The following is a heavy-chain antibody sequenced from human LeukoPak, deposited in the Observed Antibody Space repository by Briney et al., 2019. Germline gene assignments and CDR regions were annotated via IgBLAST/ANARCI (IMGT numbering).Heavy chain of an antibody. V-gene: IGHV3-23*01. CDR1: GFTFSSYS. Sequence: GGSLRLSCAASGFTFSSYSMNWVRQAPGKGLEWVSGIGSNSVPTVYADSVKGRFTISRDNSKNTLYLQMNSLRAEDTAVYYCAKDSRYFDWNDAFDIWGQGTMVTVSS. CDR2: IGSNSVPT. J-gene: IGHJ3*02. CDR3: AKDSRYFDWNDAFDI. D-gene: IGHD3-9*01.